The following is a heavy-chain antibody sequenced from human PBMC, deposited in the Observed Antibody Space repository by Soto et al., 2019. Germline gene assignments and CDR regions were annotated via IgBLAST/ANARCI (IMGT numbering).Heavy chain of an antibody. Sequence: GESLKISCKASGYIFSTNWIAWFRHVPGKGLEWMGSIFPADSDIRYNPSFQGQVTISADKSITTAYLQWSGLKASDTAIYYCVRQYTWIRLWPHFDYWGQGILVTVSS. CDR2: IFPADSDI. CDR3: VRQYTWIRLWPHFDY. D-gene: IGHD5-12*01. J-gene: IGHJ4*02. CDR1: GYIFSTNW. V-gene: IGHV5-51*01.